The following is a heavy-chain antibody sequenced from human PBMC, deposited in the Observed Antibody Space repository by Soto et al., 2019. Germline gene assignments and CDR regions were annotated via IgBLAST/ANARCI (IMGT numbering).Heavy chain of an antibody. CDR2: IIPIFGTA. CDR1: GGTFSSYA. J-gene: IGHJ6*02. CDR3: AKYYSGYYGMDV. Sequence: VASVKVSCNASGGTFSSYAISWVRQAPGQGLEWMGGIIPIFGTANYAQKFQGRVTITADESTSTAYMELSSLRSEDTAVYYCAKYYSGYYGMDVWGQGTTVTVSS. V-gene: IGHV1-69*13. D-gene: IGHD3-16*01.